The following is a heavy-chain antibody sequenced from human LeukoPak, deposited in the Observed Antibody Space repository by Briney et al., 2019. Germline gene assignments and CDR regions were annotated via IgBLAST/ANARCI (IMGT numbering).Heavy chain of an antibody. CDR1: GGSISSYY. V-gene: IGHV4-4*07. Sequence: SETLSLTCTVSGGSISSYYWSWIRQPAGKGLKWIGRIYTSGSTNYNPSLKSRVTMSVDTSKNQFSLKLSSVTAADTAVYYCARARGYLFDYWGQGTLVTVSS. CDR3: ARARGYLFDY. D-gene: IGHD5-12*01. J-gene: IGHJ4*02. CDR2: IYTSGST.